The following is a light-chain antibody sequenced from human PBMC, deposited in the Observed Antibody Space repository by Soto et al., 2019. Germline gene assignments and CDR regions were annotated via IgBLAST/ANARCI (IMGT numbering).Light chain of an antibody. CDR1: QSVSSN. CDR2: GAS. CDR3: QQYNNWPLT. J-gene: IGKJ4*01. Sequence: EIVMTQSTATLSVSPGERATLSCRASQSVSSNLAWYHQKPGQAPRLLIYGASTRATGVPARFSGSGSGTEFALTISSLQSEDSAVYYCQQYNNWPLTFGGGTKVEIK. V-gene: IGKV3-15*01.